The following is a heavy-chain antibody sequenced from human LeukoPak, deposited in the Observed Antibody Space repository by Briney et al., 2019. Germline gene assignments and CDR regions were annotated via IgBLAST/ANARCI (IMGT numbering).Heavy chain of an antibody. CDR1: GFTFDDYG. CDR2: INWNGAST. J-gene: IGHJ5*02. V-gene: IGHV3-20*04. Sequence: PGGSLRLSCAASGFTFDDYGMSWVRQVPGKGLEWVSGINWNGASTGYADSVKGRFTISRDNAKNSLYLQMNSLRAEDTAVYYCARDPIYDSWSGSPDHWGQGTLVTVSS. CDR3: ARDPIYDSWSGSPDH. D-gene: IGHD3-3*01.